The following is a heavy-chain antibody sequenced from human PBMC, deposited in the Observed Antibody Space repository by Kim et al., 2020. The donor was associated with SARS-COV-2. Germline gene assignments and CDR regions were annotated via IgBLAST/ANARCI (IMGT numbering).Heavy chain of an antibody. CDR1: GFAFSDYW. V-gene: IGHV3-7*03. Sequence: GGSLRLSCAASGFAFSDYWMSWVRQAPGKGPEWVANITGDGSERYYVDSVKGRFTISRDNAKSSLYLQMSSLRAEDTAVYYCAREQSWGQGTLVTVSS. J-gene: IGHJ4*02. CDR3: AREQS. CDR2: ITGDGSER.